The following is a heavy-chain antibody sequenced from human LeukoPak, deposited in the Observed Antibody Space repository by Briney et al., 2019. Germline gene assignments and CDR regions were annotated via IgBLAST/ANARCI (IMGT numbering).Heavy chain of an antibody. D-gene: IGHD3-10*01. CDR3: ARNMVRGGNYFDY. CDR1: GFIFSNYG. V-gene: IGHV3-33*01. Sequence: QTGGSLRLSCAASGFIFSNYGMHWVRQAPGKGLEWVAVVWYDGSNKYYADSVKGRFTISRDNSKNTLYLQMNSLKTEDTAVYYCARNMVRGGNYFDYWGPGILVTVSS. CDR2: VWYDGSNK. J-gene: IGHJ4*02.